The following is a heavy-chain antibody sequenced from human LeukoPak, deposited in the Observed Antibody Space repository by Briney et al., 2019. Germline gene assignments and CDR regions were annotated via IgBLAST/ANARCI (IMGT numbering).Heavy chain of an antibody. J-gene: IGHJ4*02. V-gene: IGHV3-74*01. D-gene: IGHD4-17*01. CDR3: ARGPYGDADY. Sequence: PGGSLRLSCAVSGVNFSSYWMSWVRQAPGKGLVWVSRINSDGSSTSYADSVKGRFTISRDNAKNTLYLQMNSLRAEDTAVYYCARGPYGDADYWGQGTLVTVSS. CDR2: INSDGSST. CDR1: GVNFSSYW.